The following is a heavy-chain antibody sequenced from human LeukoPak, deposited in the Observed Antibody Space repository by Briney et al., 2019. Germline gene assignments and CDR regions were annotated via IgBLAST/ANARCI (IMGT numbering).Heavy chain of an antibody. V-gene: IGHV4-4*02. CDR1: GGSISSSNW. CDR2: IYHSGST. CDR3: ARDSGYGEYNWFDP. Sequence: PSGTLSLTCAVSGGSISSSNWWSWVRQPPGKGLEWIGSIYHSGSTYYNPSLKSRVTISVDTSKNQFSLKLSSVTAADTAVYSCARDSGYGEYNWFDPWGQGTLVTVSS. D-gene: IGHD4-17*01. J-gene: IGHJ5*02.